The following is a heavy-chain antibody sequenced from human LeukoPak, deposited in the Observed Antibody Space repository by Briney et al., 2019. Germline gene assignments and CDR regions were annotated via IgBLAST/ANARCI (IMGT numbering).Heavy chain of an antibody. Sequence: GGSLRLSCAASGFTFSSYWMHWVRQAPGKGLVWVSRINSDGSSTSYADSVKGRFTISRDNAKNTLYLQMNSLRAEDTAVYYCARVYDSSGYYYNYGMDVWGQGTTVTVSS. D-gene: IGHD3-22*01. CDR2: INSDGSST. CDR3: ARVYDSSGYYYNYGMDV. CDR1: GFTFSSYW. V-gene: IGHV3-74*01. J-gene: IGHJ6*02.